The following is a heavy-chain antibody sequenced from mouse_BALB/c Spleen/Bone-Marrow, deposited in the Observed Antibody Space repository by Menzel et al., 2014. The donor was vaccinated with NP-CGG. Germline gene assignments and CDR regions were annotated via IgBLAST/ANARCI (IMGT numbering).Heavy chain of an antibody. Sequence: EVQRVESGPELVKPGASMKISCKASGYSFTSYTMNWVKQSHGKNLEWIGLINPYNGGTSYNQKFKGKATLTVDKSSSTAYMELLSLTSEDSAVYYCARGISTMITAWFAYWGQGTLVTVSA. D-gene: IGHD2-4*01. CDR2: INPYNGGT. V-gene: IGHV1-18*01. CDR3: ARGISTMITAWFAY. J-gene: IGHJ3*01. CDR1: GYSFTSYT.